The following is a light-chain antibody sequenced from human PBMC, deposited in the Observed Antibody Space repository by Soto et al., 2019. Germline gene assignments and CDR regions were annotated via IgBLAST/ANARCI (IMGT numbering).Light chain of an antibody. CDR2: WAS. Sequence: DIVMTQSPDSLAVSLGERATINCRSSQSVLYSVNSKNYLSWYQQKPGQPPKLLIYWASTRESGVPDRFSGSGCGTDFTLTISSLQAEDVAVYYCQHYYSDPPWTFGQGTKVEIK. V-gene: IGKV4-1*01. J-gene: IGKJ1*01. CDR1: QSVLYSVNSKNY. CDR3: QHYYSDPPWT.